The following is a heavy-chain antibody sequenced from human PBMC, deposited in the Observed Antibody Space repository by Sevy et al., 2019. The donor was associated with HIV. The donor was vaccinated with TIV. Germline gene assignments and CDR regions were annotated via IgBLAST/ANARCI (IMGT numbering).Heavy chain of an antibody. D-gene: IGHD1-1*01. CDR3: VKTTSAMEDGLDV. CDR1: RFTFSSHG. Sequence: GGSLRLSCAASRFTFSSHGMHWVRQAPGKGLEWVAVMSCDGSNKYYADSVKGRFTISRDNSKNTLYLQMNSLRAEDTAVYYYVKTTSAMEDGLDVWGQGTTVTVSS. CDR2: MSCDGSNK. V-gene: IGHV3-30*18. J-gene: IGHJ6*02.